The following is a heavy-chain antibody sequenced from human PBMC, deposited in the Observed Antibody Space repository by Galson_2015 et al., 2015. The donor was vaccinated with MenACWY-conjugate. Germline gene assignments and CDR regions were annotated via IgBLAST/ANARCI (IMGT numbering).Heavy chain of an antibody. J-gene: IGHJ4*02. CDR1: AFTFSSFE. D-gene: IGHD6-19*01. Sequence: SLRLSCAASAFTFSSFEMNWVRQAPGKGLEWVSSISSSGTTIYYSDSVKGRFTISRDNAKNSLYLQMNSLRAEDTAVYYCARLAVPGLNWGQGTLVTVSS. V-gene: IGHV3-48*03. CDR3: ARLAVPGLN. CDR2: ISSSGTTI.